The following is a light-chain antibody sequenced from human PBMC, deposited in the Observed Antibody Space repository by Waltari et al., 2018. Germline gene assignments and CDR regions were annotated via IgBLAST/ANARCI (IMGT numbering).Light chain of an antibody. CDR3: QHRAHWPPDTT. V-gene: IGKV3-11*01. CDR2: AAS. J-gene: IGKJ3*01. CDR1: HNFGSY. Sequence: EIVLTQSPVPLSLSPGEGATRSCRASHNFGSYSAWYQPKPGQAPRLLIYAASNRATGIPARFSGSGSGTDFTLTISSLEPEDSAVYYCQHRAHWPPDTTFGPGTKVDIK.